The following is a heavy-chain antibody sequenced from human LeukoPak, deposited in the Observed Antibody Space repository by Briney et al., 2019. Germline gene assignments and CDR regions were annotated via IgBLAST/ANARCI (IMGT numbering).Heavy chain of an antibody. Sequence: PSETLSLTCSVSGGSINGGSYYWSWIRQPAGKPLEWIGHIFTTGSTSYNPSLRTRVTISEDSSKDQFSLKLSSVTAADTAVYYCARQSVRGSRRVAFDIWGQGTMVTVSS. D-gene: IGHD3-10*01. J-gene: IGHJ3*02. CDR2: IFTTGST. V-gene: IGHV4-61*09. CDR1: GGSINGGSYY. CDR3: ARQSVRGSRRVAFDI.